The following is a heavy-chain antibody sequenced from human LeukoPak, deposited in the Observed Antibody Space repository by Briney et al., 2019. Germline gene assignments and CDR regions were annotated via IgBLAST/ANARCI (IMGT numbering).Heavy chain of an antibody. V-gene: IGHV3-7*01. D-gene: IGHD5-18*01. CDR3: ARDSGYRSVDY. CDR2: VKEDGSEE. CDR1: GFTFSDYY. J-gene: IGHJ4*02. Sequence: GGSQRLSCAASGFTFSDYYMSWIRQAPGRGLEYMAKVKEDGSEEYYVDSVKGRFTISRDNAKNSLYLQMNSLRGEDTAVYYCARDSGYRSVDYWGQGTLVTVSS.